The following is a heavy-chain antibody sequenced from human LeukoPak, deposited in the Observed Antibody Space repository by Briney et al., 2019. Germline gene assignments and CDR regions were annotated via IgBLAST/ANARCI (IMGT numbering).Heavy chain of an antibody. V-gene: IGHV3-13*01. CDR1: GFTFSSSD. D-gene: IGHD2-15*01. CDR2: IGTSAVT. CDR3: ARADKGGYYDY. Sequence: GGSLRLSCAASGFTFSSSDMHWVRQAAGKSLEWVSAIGTSAVTYYPGSVKGRFTISRENARSSLYLQMNNLRAGDTAVYYCARADKGGYYDYWGRGTLVTVSS. J-gene: IGHJ4*02.